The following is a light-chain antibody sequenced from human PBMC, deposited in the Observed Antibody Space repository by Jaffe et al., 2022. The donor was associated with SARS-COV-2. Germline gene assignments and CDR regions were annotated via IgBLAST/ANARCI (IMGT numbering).Light chain of an antibody. CDR2: DAS. J-gene: IGKJ1*01. CDR3: QQFHNWPPWT. V-gene: IGKV3-15*01. CDR1: QTISSS. Sequence: EIVMTQSPATLSVSPGERVTLSCRASQTISSSLAWYQQKPGQAPRLLIFDASTRATGIPARFSGSGSGTEFTLTITSLQSEDFAVYYCQQFHNWPPWTFGQGTKVEIK.